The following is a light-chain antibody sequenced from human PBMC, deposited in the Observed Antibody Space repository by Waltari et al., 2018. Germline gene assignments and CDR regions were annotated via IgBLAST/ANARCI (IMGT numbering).Light chain of an antibody. CDR3: AAWDDTLSHWV. Sequence: QSALTQPRSVSGSPGQSVTISCTGNTSNVGGYNYVSWYHQHPDKAPKRIIYDINKRPSGVPDRFSGSKSGTSASLAISGLRSEDEGDYYCAAWDDTLSHWVFGGGTKLTVL. J-gene: IGLJ3*02. CDR2: DIN. CDR1: TSNVGGYNY. V-gene: IGLV2-11*01.